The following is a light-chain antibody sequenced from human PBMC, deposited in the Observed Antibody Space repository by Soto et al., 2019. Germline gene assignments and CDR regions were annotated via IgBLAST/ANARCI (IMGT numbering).Light chain of an antibody. V-gene: IGKV3-11*01. Sequence: EIVLTQSPATLSLSPGERATLSCRASQSVSSSLAWYQQKLGQAPRLLIYEASDRATGIPARFSGSGSGTDFTLIISSLQSEDFAVYYCQQYNNWPRTFGQGTKVEIK. CDR3: QQYNNWPRT. CDR1: QSVSSS. J-gene: IGKJ1*01. CDR2: EAS.